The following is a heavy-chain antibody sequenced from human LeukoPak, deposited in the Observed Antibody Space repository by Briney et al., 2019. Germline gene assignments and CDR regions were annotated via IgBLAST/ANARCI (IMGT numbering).Heavy chain of an antibody. CDR2: MNPNSGNT. D-gene: IGHD3-10*01. CDR3: ARVNTMVRGVIKGDSNPTGNGLYY. CDR1: GYTFTSYD. V-gene: IGHV1-8*01. Sequence: GASVKVSCKASGYTFTSYDINWVRQATGQGLEWMGWMNPNSGNTGYARKFQGRVTMTRNTSISTAYMELSSLRSEDTAVYYCARVNTMVRGVIKGDSNPTGNGLYYWGQGTLVTVSS. J-gene: IGHJ4*02.